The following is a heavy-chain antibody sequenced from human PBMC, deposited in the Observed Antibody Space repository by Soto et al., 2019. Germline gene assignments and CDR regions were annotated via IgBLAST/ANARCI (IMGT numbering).Heavy chain of an antibody. J-gene: IGHJ4*02. Sequence: ESGGGVVQPGRSLRLSCAASGFTFSSYGMHWVRQAPGKGLEWVAVISYDGSNKYYADSVKGRFTISRDNSKNTLYLQMNSLRAEDTAVYYCAKGLKYYFDYWGQGTLVTVSS. V-gene: IGHV3-30*18. CDR3: AKGLKYYFDY. CDR2: ISYDGSNK. CDR1: GFTFSSYG. D-gene: IGHD5-12*01.